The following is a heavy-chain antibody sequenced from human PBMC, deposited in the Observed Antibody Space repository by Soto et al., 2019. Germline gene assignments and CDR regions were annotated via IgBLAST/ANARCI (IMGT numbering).Heavy chain of an antibody. D-gene: IGHD2-2*01. CDR3: ARDRHRAAMGFYYYYGMDV. CDR1: GYTFTSYA. V-gene: IGHV1-18*01. J-gene: IGHJ6*02. Sequence: GASVKVSCKAPGYTFTSYAISWVRQSPGQGPEWMGWISAYNGNTNYAQKLQGRVTMTTDTSTSTAYMELRSLRSDDTAVYYCARDRHRAAMGFYYYYGMDVWGQGTTVTVSS. CDR2: ISAYNGNT.